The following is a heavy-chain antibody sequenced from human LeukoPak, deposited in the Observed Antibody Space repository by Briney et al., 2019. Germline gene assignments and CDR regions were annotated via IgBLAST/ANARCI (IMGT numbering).Heavy chain of an antibody. CDR1: GYTFTSYG. V-gene: IGHV1-18*01. Sequence: ASVKVSCKASGYTFTSYGISWVRQAPGQGLGWMGWISAHNGNTNYEEKVQGRVTMTTDTSTSTAYMELRSLRSDDTAVYYCARDKGTVATYYYYYMDVWGKGTTVTVSS. J-gene: IGHJ6*03. CDR3: ARDKGTVATYYYYYMDV. D-gene: IGHD6-19*01. CDR2: ISAHNGNT.